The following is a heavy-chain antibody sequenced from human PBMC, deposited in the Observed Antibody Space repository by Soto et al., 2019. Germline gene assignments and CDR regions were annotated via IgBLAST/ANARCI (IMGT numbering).Heavy chain of an antibody. CDR1: GGTSTRYA. V-gene: IGHV1-69*06. CDR2: IVPMFGTS. J-gene: IGHJ4*02. CDR3: NRGSEYDFWGGYL. Sequence: QERLVQSGAEVRKPGSSVKVSCKVTGGTSTRYAINWVRQAPGQGLEWMGGIVPMFGTSKYAQKFQGRVTSTADTSTNIAYMELRSLRSEDTAVYYCNRGSEYDFWGGYLWGQGTLVSVAS. D-gene: IGHD3-3*01.